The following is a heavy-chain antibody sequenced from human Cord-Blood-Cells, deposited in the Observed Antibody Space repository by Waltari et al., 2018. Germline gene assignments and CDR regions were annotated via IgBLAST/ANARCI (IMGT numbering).Heavy chain of an antibody. CDR2: INHSGNT. CDR3: ARGHGNWNYNWFDP. CDR1: GGSFSGYY. J-gene: IGHJ5*02. V-gene: IGHV4-34*01. Sequence: QVQLQQWGAGLLQPSETLSLTCAAYGGSFSGYYWSWLRPPPGKGLEWIGEINHSGNTNYNPSLKSRVTISVDTSMNQFSLKLSSVTAADTAVYYCARGHGNWNYNWFDPWGQGTLVTVSS. D-gene: IGHD1-7*01.